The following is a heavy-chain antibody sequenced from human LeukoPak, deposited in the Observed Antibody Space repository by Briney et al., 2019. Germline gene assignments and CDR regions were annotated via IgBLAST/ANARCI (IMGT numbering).Heavy chain of an antibody. D-gene: IGHD2-15*01. J-gene: IGHJ5*02. CDR2: ISPSGDNK. V-gene: IGHV3-23*01. CDR3: ARVPGWHWFDP. CDR1: GFTFSSYD. Sequence: GGSLTLSCAASGFTFSSYDMTWVRQAPGRGLEWVSAISPSGDNKYYGDSVRGGSTISRENYKNTVYLQMNKMTVDDTAVYCCARVPGWHWFDPWGQGNLVTVSS.